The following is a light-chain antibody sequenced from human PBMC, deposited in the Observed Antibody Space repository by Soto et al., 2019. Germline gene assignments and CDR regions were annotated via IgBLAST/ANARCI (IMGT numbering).Light chain of an antibody. V-gene: IGLV2-11*01. J-gene: IGLJ1*01. Sequence: QSALTQPRSVSGSPGQSVTISCTGTSSDVGGYNYVSWYQHHPGKAPKVMIYDVSKRPSGVPDRFSGSKSGNTASLTISGLQADDEADYYCNSYAGTYYVFGTGTKVTV. CDR2: DVS. CDR3: NSYAGTYYV. CDR1: SSDVGGYNY.